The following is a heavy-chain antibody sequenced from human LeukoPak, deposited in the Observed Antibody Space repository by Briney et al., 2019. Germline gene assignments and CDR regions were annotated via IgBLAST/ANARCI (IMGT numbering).Heavy chain of an antibody. V-gene: IGHV3-21*01. Sequence: MPGGSLRLSCAASGFTVSNDYMSWVRQAPGKGLEWVSCISSSSSYIYYVNSVKGRFTISRDNAKNSLFLQMNSLRAEDTAVYYCAGDHRPRLVSGYDPYYYQGMDVWGQGTTVTVSS. J-gene: IGHJ6*02. CDR1: GFTVSNDY. CDR2: ISSSSSYI. CDR3: AGDHRPRLVSGYDPYYYQGMDV. D-gene: IGHD5-12*01.